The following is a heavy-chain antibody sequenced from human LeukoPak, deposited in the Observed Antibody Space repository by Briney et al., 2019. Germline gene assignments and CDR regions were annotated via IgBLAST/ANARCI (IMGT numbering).Heavy chain of an antibody. CDR1: GYSISSGYY. J-gene: IGHJ4*02. D-gene: IGHD3-3*02. Sequence: SETLSLTCTVSGYSISSGYYWGWIRQPPGKGLEWIGSVYHSGSTYYTPSLKSRVTFSVDTSKNQFSLKLSSVTAADTAVYYCAREVLVGRIDYWGQGTLVTVSS. CDR2: VYHSGST. V-gene: IGHV4-38-2*02. CDR3: AREVLVGRIDY.